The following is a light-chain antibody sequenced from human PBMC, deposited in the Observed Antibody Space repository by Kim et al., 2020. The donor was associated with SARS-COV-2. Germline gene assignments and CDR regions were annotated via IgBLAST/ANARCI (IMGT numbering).Light chain of an antibody. J-gene: IGLJ2*01. CDR1: KLGDKY. CDR2: QDS. CDR3: QAWDSSTAV. Sequence: SVSPGQTASITCSGDKLGDKYACWYQQKPGQPPVLVIYQDSKRPSGIPERFSGSNSGNTATLTISGTQAMDEADYYCQAWDSSTAVFGGGTQLAVL. V-gene: IGLV3-1*01.